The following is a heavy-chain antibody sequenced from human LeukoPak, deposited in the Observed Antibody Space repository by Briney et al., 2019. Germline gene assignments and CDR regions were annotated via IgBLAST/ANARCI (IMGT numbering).Heavy chain of an antibody. J-gene: IGHJ4*02. D-gene: IGHD2-2*01. CDR3: ARGLSGFASSLGY. CDR1: GFTFSSYW. CDR2: INSDGIST. Sequence: GGSLRLSCAASGFTFSSYWMHWVRQAPGKGLGWVSRINSDGISTSYADSVRGRFSISRDNAKNTLYLQMNSLRAEDTAVYYCARGLSGFASSLGYWGQGAMVTVSS. V-gene: IGHV3-74*01.